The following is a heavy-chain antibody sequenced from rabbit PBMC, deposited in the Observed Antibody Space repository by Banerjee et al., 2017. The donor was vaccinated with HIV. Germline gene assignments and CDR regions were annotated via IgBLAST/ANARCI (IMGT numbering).Heavy chain of an antibody. CDR3: ARDGPYYSSGWGPRYFNL. D-gene: IGHD4-1*01. Sequence: QEQLVESGGGLVQPGGSLKLSCKASGFDFSSYGVSWVRQAPGKGLEWIGYIDPVFGSTYYASWVNGRFTISSHNAQNTLYLQLNSLTAADTATYFCARDGPYYSSGWGPRYFNLWGPGTLVTVS. V-gene: IGHV1S47*01. CDR1: GFDFSSYG. CDR2: IDPVFGST. J-gene: IGHJ4*01.